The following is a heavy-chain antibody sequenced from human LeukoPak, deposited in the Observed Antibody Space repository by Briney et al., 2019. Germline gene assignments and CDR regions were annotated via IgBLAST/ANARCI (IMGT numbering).Heavy chain of an antibody. CDR3: AREDYYDSGSSDY. V-gene: IGHV1-8*03. CDR1: GGTFSSYA. D-gene: IGHD3-22*01. Sequence: ASVKVSCKASGGTFSSYAISWVRQAPGQGLEWMGGMNPNSGNTAYAQKFQGRVTITRNTSISTAYMELSSLRSEDTAIYYCAREDYYDSGSSDYWGQGTLVTVSS. CDR2: MNPNSGNT. J-gene: IGHJ4*02.